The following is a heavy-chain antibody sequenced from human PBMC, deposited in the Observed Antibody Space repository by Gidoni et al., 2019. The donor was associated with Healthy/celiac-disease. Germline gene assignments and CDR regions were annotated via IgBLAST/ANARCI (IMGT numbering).Heavy chain of an antibody. V-gene: IGHV1-2*06. CDR3: ARDKGPGIAVAGTKYYFDY. CDR1: GYPFTGYY. D-gene: IGHD6-19*01. Sequence: QVQLVQSGAEVKKPGASVKVSCKASGYPFTGYYMHWVRQAPGQGLEWMGRINPNSGGTNYAQKFQGRVTMTRDTSISTAYMELSRLRSDDTAVYYCARDKGPGIAVAGTKYYFDYWGQGTLVTVSS. CDR2: INPNSGGT. J-gene: IGHJ4*02.